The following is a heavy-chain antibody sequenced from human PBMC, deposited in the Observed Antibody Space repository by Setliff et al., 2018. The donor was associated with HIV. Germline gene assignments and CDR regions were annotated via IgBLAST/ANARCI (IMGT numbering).Heavy chain of an antibody. J-gene: IGHJ6*02. V-gene: IGHV1-2*02. D-gene: IGHD2-2*01. Sequence: PGGSLRLSCAASGYTFTGYYMHWVRQAPGQGLEWMGWINPNSDGTNYAQKFQGRVTMTRDTSISTAYMEVSRLRSDDTAVYYCARDHCSSSGCYEYSYYGMDVWGQGTTVTVSS. CDR1: GYTFTGYY. CDR3: ARDHCSSSGCYEYSYYGMDV. CDR2: INPNSDGT.